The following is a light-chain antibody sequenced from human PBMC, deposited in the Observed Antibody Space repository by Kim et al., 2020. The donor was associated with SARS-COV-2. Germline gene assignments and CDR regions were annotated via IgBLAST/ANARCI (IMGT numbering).Light chain of an antibody. CDR2: AAS. CDR3: QQGYSSPQIT. V-gene: IGKV1-39*01. Sequence: DIQMTHSPSSLSASVGDRVMITCRASQRISSHLNWYQHKPGKAPKLLIYAASSLQSGVPSRFSGSGSGTDFTLTISTLQPEDFATFYCQQGYSSPQITFGQGTRLEIK. J-gene: IGKJ5*01. CDR1: QRISSH.